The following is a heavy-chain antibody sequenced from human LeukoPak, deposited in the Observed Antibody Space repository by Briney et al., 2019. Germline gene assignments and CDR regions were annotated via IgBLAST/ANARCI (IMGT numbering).Heavy chain of an antibody. CDR1: GGPISSYY. Sequence: PSETLSLTCTVSGGPISSYYWSWIRQPPGKGLEWFGYIYYSGSTNYNPSLKSRCTISVDTSKNQFSLKLSPVTAADTAVYYCATLGGTRRGWFDPWGQGTLVTVSS. J-gene: IGHJ5*02. CDR3: ATLGGTRRGWFDP. V-gene: IGHV4-59*08. D-gene: IGHD3-16*01. CDR2: IYYSGST.